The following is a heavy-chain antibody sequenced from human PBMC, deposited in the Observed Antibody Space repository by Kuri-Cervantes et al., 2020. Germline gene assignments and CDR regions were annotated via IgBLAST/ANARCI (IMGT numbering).Heavy chain of an antibody. CDR1: GFSFSSYG. D-gene: IGHD6-13*01. J-gene: IGHJ4*02. CDR2: IWYDGSNE. Sequence: GESLKISCAASGFSFSSYGMHWVRQAPGKGLEWVAVIWYDGSNEYYADSVKGRFTISRDTSNNTLYLQMNSLRAEDTAVYYCAKDRSSSWAFDYWGQGTLVTVSS. V-gene: IGHV3-30*02. CDR3: AKDRSSSWAFDY.